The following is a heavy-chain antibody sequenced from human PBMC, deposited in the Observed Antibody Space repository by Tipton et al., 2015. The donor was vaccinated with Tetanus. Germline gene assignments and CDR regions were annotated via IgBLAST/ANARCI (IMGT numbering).Heavy chain of an antibody. CDR1: GGSISTYY. CDR3: VKFEYRTSFAS. D-gene: IGHD6-6*01. V-gene: IGHV4-59*06. J-gene: IGHJ4*02. CDR2: IHHTGST. Sequence: TLSLTCTVSGGSISTYYWSWIRQFPGKGLEWMGYIHHTGSTYYNPSLKTRITLSVDTSKNQFSLKLTSVTAGDTAMYFCVKFEYRTSFASWGQGALVTVSS.